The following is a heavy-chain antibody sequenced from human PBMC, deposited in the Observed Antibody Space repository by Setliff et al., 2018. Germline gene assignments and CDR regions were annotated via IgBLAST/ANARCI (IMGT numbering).Heavy chain of an antibody. CDR3: AKSGGDHCCPLYHHYYMDV. J-gene: IGHJ6*03. Sequence: GGSLRLSCAASGFTFSTYAMSWVRQAPGKGLECVSATSGSGDKTYYADSVMGRFTISRDNARNSLYLQMNRLSPEDTAVYYCAKSGGDHCCPLYHHYYMDVWGTGTTVTVSS. V-gene: IGHV3-23*01. CDR2: TSGSGDKT. CDR1: GFTFSTYA. D-gene: IGHD2-21*02.